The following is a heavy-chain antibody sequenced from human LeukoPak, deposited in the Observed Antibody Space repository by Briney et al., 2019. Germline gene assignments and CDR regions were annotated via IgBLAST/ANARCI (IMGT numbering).Heavy chain of an antibody. Sequence: GALRLSCAASGFTFSSYGMHWVRQAPGKGLEWVAFIRYDGSNKYYADSVKGRFTISRDNSKNTLYLQMNSLRAEDTAVYYCAKDRQWLVSNDAFDIWGQGTMVTVSS. V-gene: IGHV3-30*02. J-gene: IGHJ3*02. CDR3: AKDRQWLVSNDAFDI. CDR1: GFTFSSYG. CDR2: IRYDGSNK. D-gene: IGHD6-19*01.